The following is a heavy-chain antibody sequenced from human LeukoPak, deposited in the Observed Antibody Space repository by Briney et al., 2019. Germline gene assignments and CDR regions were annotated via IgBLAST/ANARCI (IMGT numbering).Heavy chain of an antibody. CDR3: ARHTSGGYSGFPRFDY. CDR2: SSHSGST. Sequence: SETLSLTCAVSGYSISSNYYWGWIRQPPGKGLEWIGSSSHSGSTYYNPSLKSRVTMSVDTSKNHFSLKLSFVTAADTAIYYCARHTSGGYSGFPRFDYWGQGTLVTVSS. J-gene: IGHJ4*02. V-gene: IGHV4-38-2*01. D-gene: IGHD5-12*01. CDR1: GYSISSNYY.